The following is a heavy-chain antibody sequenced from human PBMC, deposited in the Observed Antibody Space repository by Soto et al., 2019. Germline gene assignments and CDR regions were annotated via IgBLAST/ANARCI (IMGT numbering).Heavy chain of an antibody. Sequence: QVQLVQSRAEVKKPGASVKVSCKASGYTFTSYGISWVRQAPGQGLEWMGWISAYNGNTNYAQKLQGRVTMTTDTSKSTAYMELRSLRSDDTAVYYCASIVATTEYYYGMDVWGQGTTVTVSS. CDR3: ASIVATTEYYYGMDV. J-gene: IGHJ6*02. CDR1: GYTFTSYG. V-gene: IGHV1-18*01. D-gene: IGHD5-12*01. CDR2: ISAYNGNT.